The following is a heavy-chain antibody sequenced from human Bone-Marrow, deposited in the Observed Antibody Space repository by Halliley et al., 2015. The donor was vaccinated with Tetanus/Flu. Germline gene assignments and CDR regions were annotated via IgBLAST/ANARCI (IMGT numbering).Heavy chain of an antibody. Sequence: LEGVAVIRYDGSQKYYGDSVKGRFTISRDNSKSTLYLQMNSLRVEDTAVYYCARDLGRQGGLDDWGQGTTVTVSS. CDR3: ARDLGRQGGLDD. D-gene: IGHD3-16*01. CDR2: IRYDGSQK. J-gene: IGHJ6*02. V-gene: IGHV3-33*01.